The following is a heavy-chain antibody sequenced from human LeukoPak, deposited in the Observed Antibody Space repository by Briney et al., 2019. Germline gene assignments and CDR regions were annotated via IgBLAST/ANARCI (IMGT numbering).Heavy chain of an antibody. V-gene: IGHV3-43*02. CDR3: ARESGKFDY. CDR1: GLPIGDFA. CDR2: ISGDGVST. J-gene: IGHJ4*02. Sequence: SGGSLRLSCVASGLPIGDFAMHWVRQAPGKGLEWVSLISGDGVSTFYADSVKGRFSISRDNRKNSLSLEMNSLRTEDTAMYYCARESGKFDYWGQGTLVAVSS.